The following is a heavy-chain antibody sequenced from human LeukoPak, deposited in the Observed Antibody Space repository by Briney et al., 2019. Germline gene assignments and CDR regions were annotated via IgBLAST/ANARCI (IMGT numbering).Heavy chain of an antibody. Sequence: PSETLSLTCTVSGGSISSGDYYWSWIRQPPGKGLEWIGYIYYSGSTYYNPSLKSRVTISVDTSKNQFSLKLSSVTAADTAVYYCARVLLWFGEPRHIDYWGQGTLVTVSS. V-gene: IGHV4-30-4*01. J-gene: IGHJ4*02. CDR1: GGSISSGDYY. CDR3: ARVLLWFGEPRHIDY. D-gene: IGHD3-10*01. CDR2: IYYSGST.